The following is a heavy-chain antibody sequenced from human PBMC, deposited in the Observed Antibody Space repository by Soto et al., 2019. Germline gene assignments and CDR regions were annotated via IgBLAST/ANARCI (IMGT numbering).Heavy chain of an antibody. J-gene: IGHJ3*02. V-gene: IGHV3-23*01. Sequence: GGSLRLSCAASGVTLRTYGMSWVRQAPGKGLEWVSAISGSGGSTYYADSVKGRFTISRDKSKNTLYLQMNSLRAEDTAVYYCAARDPGHIWGQGTMVTVSS. CDR3: AARDPGHI. CDR2: ISGSGGST. CDR1: GVTLRTYG.